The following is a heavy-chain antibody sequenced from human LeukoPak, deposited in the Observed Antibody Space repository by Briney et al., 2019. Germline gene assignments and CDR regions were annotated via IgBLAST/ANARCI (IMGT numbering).Heavy chain of an antibody. J-gene: IGHJ4*02. CDR2: VYKDARVI. CDR1: GFPFNDYW. V-gene: IGHV3-74*01. Sequence: RGSLRLSCAASGFPFNDYWMHWVRHAPGKGLVWVSRVYKDARVIDYADSVKGRFTISRDNVKNTLDQQTDSLRAEDTAVYYCVRGCSGITCGNYWGQGTLVTVSS. CDR3: VRGCSGITCGNY. D-gene: IGHD5-12*01.